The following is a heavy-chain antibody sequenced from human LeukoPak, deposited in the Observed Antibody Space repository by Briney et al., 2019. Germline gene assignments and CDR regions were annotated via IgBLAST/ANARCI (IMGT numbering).Heavy chain of an antibody. J-gene: IGHJ4*02. CDR3: ARDPGLCSGGSCPA. CDR2: IDSSATTK. CDR1: GFTFSDYS. V-gene: IGHV3-48*04. D-gene: IGHD2-15*01. Sequence: GGSLRLSCAASGFTFSDYSMNWVRQAPGKGLKWLSYIDSSATTKYHADSVKGRFTISRDNAKNSLYLQMNSLRAEDTAVYYCARDPGLCSGGSCPAWGQGNLVTVSS.